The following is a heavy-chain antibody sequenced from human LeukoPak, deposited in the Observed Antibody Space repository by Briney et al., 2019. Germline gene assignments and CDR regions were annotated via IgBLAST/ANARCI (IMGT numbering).Heavy chain of an antibody. CDR2: ISGSGGST. Sequence: GGSLRLSCAASGFTFSSYAMSWVHQAPGKGLEWVSAISGSGGSTYYADSVKGRFTISRDNSKNTLYLQMNSLRAEDTAVYYCAKDLQEAWLFPCYFDYWGQGTLVTVSS. J-gene: IGHJ4*02. V-gene: IGHV3-23*01. D-gene: IGHD3-22*01. CDR3: AKDLQEAWLFPCYFDY. CDR1: GFTFSSYA.